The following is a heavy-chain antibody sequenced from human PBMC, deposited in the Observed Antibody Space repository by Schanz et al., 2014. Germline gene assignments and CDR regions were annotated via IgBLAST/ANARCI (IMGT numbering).Heavy chain of an antibody. D-gene: IGHD5-18*01. CDR3: VRVSFADPRLYRGMDRDIDY. V-gene: IGHV3-30*04. Sequence: QVQLVESGGGVVQPGRSLRLSCAASGFTFSSYALHWVRQAPGKGLEWVAFVPFDGSQKFYADSVKGRFTISRDNSKNTLYLQMNSLRPEDTAVYYCVRVSFADPRLYRGMDRDIDYWGQGTLVTVSS. CDR1: GFTFSSYA. CDR2: VPFDGSQK. J-gene: IGHJ4*02.